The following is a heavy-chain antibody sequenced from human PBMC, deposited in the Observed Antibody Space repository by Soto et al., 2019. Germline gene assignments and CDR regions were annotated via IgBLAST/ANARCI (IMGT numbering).Heavy chain of an antibody. CDR2: INHSGST. D-gene: IGHD5-18*01. CDR3: ARGTARGYSYGLGY. J-gene: IGHJ4*02. CDR1: GRSFSGYY. V-gene: IGHV4-34*01. Sequence: SETLSLTCAVYGRSFSGYYWSWLRQPPGKGLEWIGEINHSGSTNYNPSHKSRVTISVDTSKNQFSLKLSSVTAADTAVYYCARGTARGYSYGLGYWGQGTLVTVSS.